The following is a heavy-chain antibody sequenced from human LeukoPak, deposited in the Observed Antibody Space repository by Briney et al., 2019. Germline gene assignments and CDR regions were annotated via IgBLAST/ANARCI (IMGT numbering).Heavy chain of an antibody. V-gene: IGHV5-51*01. CDR2: IYPGDYDT. CDR1: GYSFTSYW. D-gene: IGHD6-13*01. J-gene: IGHJ3*02. Sequence: GESLKISCKGSGYSFTSYWIGWVRQMPGKGLEWMGIIYPGDYDTRYSPSFQGQVTISADRSISTAYLQWSSLKASDTAMYYCARHGGIAAAGRGNDAFDIWGQGTMVTVSS. CDR3: ARHGGIAAAGRGNDAFDI.